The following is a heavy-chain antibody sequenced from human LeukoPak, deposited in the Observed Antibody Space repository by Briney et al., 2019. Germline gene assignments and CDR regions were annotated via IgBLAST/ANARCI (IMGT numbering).Heavy chain of an antibody. V-gene: IGHV3-66*04. J-gene: IGHJ3*02. CDR1: GFTVNSNY. CDR3: ARLREPRGDAAFHI. D-gene: IGHD2-21*01. CDR2: LYSGGNT. Sequence: GGSLRLSCAASGFTVNSNYMSWVRQAPGKGLEWVSVLYSGGNTYYADSVRGRFSISRDTSKNTLYLQMNSLRAEDTAVYYCARLREPRGDAAFHIWGQGTMVTVSS.